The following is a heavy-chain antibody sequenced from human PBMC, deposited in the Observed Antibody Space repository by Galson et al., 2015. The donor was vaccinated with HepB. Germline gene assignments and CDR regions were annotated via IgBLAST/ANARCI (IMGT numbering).Heavy chain of an antibody. V-gene: IGHV3-7*03. D-gene: IGHD2/OR15-2a*01. CDR1: GFTFSSYW. CDR3: ARVFHGGVFLYFDY. Sequence: SLRLSCAASGFTFSSYWMSWVRQAPGKGLEWVANIKQDGSEKYYVDSVKGRFTISRDNAKNSLYLQMNSLRAEDTAVYYCARVFHGGVFLYFDYWGQGTLVTVSS. CDR2: IKQDGSEK. J-gene: IGHJ4*02.